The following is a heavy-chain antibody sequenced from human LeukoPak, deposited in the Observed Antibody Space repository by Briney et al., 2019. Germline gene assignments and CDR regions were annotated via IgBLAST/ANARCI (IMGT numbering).Heavy chain of an antibody. CDR3: ARRGGSGWDWYFDL. D-gene: IGHD6-19*01. V-gene: IGHV1-18*04. CDR1: GYTFTGYY. CDR2: ISAYNGNT. Sequence: GASVKVSCKASGYTFTGYYMHWVRQAPGQGLEWMGWISAYNGNTNYAQKLQGRVTMTTDTSTSTAYMELRSLRSDDTAVYYCARRGGSGWDWYFDLWGRGTLVTVSS. J-gene: IGHJ2*01.